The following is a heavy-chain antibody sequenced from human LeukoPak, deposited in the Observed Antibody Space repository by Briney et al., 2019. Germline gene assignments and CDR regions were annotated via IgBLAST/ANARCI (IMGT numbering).Heavy chain of an antibody. V-gene: IGHV4-61*01. J-gene: IGHJ4*02. CDR1: GGSISSSSYY. CDR2: IYYSGST. CDR3: ARGPLWLVD. Sequence: SETLSLTCTVSGGSISSSSYYWSWIRQPPGKGLEWIGYIYYSGSTNYNPSLKSRVTISVDTSKNQFSLKLSSVTAADTAVYYCARGPLWLVDWGQGTLVTVSS. D-gene: IGHD6-19*01.